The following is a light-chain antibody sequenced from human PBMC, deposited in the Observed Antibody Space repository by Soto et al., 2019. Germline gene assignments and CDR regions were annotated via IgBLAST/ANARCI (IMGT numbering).Light chain of an antibody. Sequence: EIVLTQSPATLSVSPGEGATLSCSASQNVYTDLAWYQQKPGQAPRLLIYGASTRATGIPARFSGSGSGTEFTLTISSLQSEDFAVYYCQQYNNWPPWTFGQGTKVDIK. CDR1: QNVYTD. V-gene: IGKV3-15*01. J-gene: IGKJ1*01. CDR2: GAS. CDR3: QQYNNWPPWT.